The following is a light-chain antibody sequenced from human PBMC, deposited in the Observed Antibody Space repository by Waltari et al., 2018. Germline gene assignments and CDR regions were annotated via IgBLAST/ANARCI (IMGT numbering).Light chain of an antibody. V-gene: IGLV1-40*01. J-gene: IGLJ3*02. Sequence: QSGLTPPPSVSGAAGQRVIISCTWTRSNPGSNYHVHWYQQFPGTAPKVLIYANENRPSGIPDRFSASKSGTSASLTITGLQTEDEADYYGQSYDNNRRAWVFGGGTKVTVL. CDR2: ANE. CDR3: QSYDNNRRAWV. CDR1: RSNPGSNYH.